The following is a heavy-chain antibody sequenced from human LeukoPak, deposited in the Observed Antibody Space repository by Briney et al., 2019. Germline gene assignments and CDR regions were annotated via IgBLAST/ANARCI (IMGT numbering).Heavy chain of an antibody. V-gene: IGHV3-53*01. D-gene: IGHD2-15*01. CDR3: ARDTVVVVAAYYYYYMDV. CDR2: IYRGGST. J-gene: IGHJ6*03. Sequence: GGSLRLSCAASGFTVSSSYMSWVRQAPGKGLEWVSVIYRGGSTYYADSVKGRFTISRDNSKNTLYLQMNSLRAEDTAVYYCARDTVVVVAAYYYYYMDVWGKGTTVTVSS. CDR1: GFTVSSSY.